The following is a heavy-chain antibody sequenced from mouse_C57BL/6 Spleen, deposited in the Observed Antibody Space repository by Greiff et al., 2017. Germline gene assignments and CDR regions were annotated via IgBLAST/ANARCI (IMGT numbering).Heavy chain of an antibody. CDR2: ISLKSDNYAT. D-gene: IGHD1-1*01. CDR1: GFTFSNYW. Sequence: EVMLVESGGGLVQPGGSMKLSCVASGFTFSNYWMNWVRQSPEKGLEWVAQISLKSDNYATHYAESGKGRFTISSDDSSSGVYLQMNDLRAEDTVIYYYTPYYYGGKFDVWGTGTTVTVSS. J-gene: IGHJ1*03. V-gene: IGHV6-3*01. CDR3: TPYYYGGKFDV.